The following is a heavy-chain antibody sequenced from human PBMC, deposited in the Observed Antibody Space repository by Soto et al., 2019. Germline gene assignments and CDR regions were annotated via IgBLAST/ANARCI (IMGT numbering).Heavy chain of an antibody. CDR3: ARVHCSSTSCSTNWFDP. Sequence: ASVKVSCKASGYTFTSYYMHWLRQAPGQGLEWMGIINPSGGSTSYAQKFQGRGTMTRDTSTSTAYMELSRLRSDDTAVYYCARVHCSSTSCSTNWFDPWGQGTLVTVSS. D-gene: IGHD2-2*02. CDR2: INPSGGST. CDR1: GYTFTSYY. V-gene: IGHV1-46*01. J-gene: IGHJ5*02.